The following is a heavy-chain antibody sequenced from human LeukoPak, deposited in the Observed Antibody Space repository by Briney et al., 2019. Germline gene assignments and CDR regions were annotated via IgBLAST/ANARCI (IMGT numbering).Heavy chain of an antibody. D-gene: IGHD3-10*01. V-gene: IGHV3-21*05. CDR1: GFTFSSYW. CDR2: ISGSSSYT. Sequence: GGSLRLSCAASGFTFSSYWMTWVRQAPGKGREWVAYISGSSSYTNYADSVKGRFTISRDNAKNSLYLQINSLRADDTAVYYCARGSLVRGVIRSFDYWGQGTLVTVSS. J-gene: IGHJ4*02. CDR3: ARGSLVRGVIRSFDY.